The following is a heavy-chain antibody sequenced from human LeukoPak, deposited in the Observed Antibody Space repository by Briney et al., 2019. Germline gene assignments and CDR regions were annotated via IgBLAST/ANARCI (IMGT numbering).Heavy chain of an antibody. CDR3: ARDSSIAAAGILDY. CDR2: IIPILGIA. V-gene: IGHV1-69*04. CDR1: GGTFSSYA. D-gene: IGHD6-13*01. Sequence: SVKVSCKASGGTFSSYAISWVRQAPGQGLEWMGRIIPILGIANYAQKFQGRVTITADKSTSTAYMELSSLRSEDTAVYYCARDSSIAAAGILDYWGQGTLVTVSS. J-gene: IGHJ4*02.